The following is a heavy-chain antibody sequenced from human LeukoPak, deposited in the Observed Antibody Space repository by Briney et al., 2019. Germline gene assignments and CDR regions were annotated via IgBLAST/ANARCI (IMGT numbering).Heavy chain of an antibody. J-gene: IGHJ4*02. Sequence: PSETLSLTCTVSGGSISSYYWSWIRQPPGKGLEWIGYIYYSGSTNYNPSLKSRVTISVDTSKNQFSLKLSSVTAADTAVYYCARARLWFALDYWGQGTLVTVSS. CDR2: IYYSGST. V-gene: IGHV4-59*01. D-gene: IGHD3-10*01. CDR1: GGSISSYY. CDR3: ARARLWFALDY.